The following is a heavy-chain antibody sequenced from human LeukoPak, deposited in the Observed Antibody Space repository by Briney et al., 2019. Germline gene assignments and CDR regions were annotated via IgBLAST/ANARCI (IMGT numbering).Heavy chain of an antibody. D-gene: IGHD3-16*01. V-gene: IGHV3-48*04. CDR3: ARDFVGPPDY. CDR1: GFTFSSYT. CDR2: ITSSSSTI. Sequence: GGSLRLSCAASGFTFSSYTMNWVRQAPGKGLEWLSYITSSSSTIYYADSVKGRFTISRDNAKDSLYLQMNSLRAEDTAVYYCARDFVGPPDYWGQGTLVTVSS. J-gene: IGHJ4*02.